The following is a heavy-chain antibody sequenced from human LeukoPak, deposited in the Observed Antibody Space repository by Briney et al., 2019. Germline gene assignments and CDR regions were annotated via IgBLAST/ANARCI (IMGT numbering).Heavy chain of an antibody. CDR3: ARLWFGEFRNWFDP. J-gene: IGHJ5*02. CDR1: GGSISSSSYY. D-gene: IGHD3-10*01. V-gene: IGHV4-39*01. CDR2: IYYSGST. Sequence: PSETLSLTCTVSGGSISSSSYYWGWIRQSPGKGLEWIGSIYYSGSTYYNPSLKSRVTISVDTSKNQFSLKLSSVTAADTAVYYCARLWFGEFRNWFDPWGQGTLVTVSS.